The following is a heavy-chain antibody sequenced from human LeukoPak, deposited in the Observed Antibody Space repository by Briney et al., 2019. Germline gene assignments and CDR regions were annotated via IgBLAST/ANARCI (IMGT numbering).Heavy chain of an antibody. V-gene: IGHV1-69*04. J-gene: IGHJ4*02. CDR2: IIPVPDMA. Sequence: ASVKVSCKASGGTFNSYAISWVRQAPGQGLEWMGRIIPVPDMANHAEEFQARVTISADKSTSTAYMELSSLRSEDTAVYYCARDRLDYGDSYTLDSWGQGTLVTVSS. CDR1: GGTFNSYA. CDR3: ARDRLDYGDSYTLDS. D-gene: IGHD4-17*01.